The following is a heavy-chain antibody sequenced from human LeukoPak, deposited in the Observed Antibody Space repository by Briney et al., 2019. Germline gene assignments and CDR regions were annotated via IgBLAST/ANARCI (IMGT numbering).Heavy chain of an antibody. D-gene: IGHD2-15*01. CDR1: GFTLSEYE. V-gene: IGHV3-48*03. J-gene: IGHJ6*02. Sequence: GGFLRLSCVDSGFTLSEYEMNWVRQAPGKGLEWVSYISGFGITIYYADSVKGRFTISRDNAKNSVYLQMNSLRGDDTAIYFCAGRYCRGGSCLTNYYGMDVWGQGTTVIVSS. CDR3: AGRYCRGGSCLTNYYGMDV. CDR2: ISGFGITI.